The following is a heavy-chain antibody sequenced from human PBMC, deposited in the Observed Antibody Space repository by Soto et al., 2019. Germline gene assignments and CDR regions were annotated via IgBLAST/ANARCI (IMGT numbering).Heavy chain of an antibody. Sequence: QVQLQQWGAGLLKPSETLSLTCAVYGGSFSGYYWSWIRQPPGKGLEWSGEINQSGSTNYNPSLKRRVTISVDTSKNQFTLKLSSVTAADTAVYYWAITYSSRWSPFDYWGQGTLVTVSS. CDR2: INQSGST. J-gene: IGHJ4*02. D-gene: IGHD6-13*01. CDR1: GGSFSGYY. CDR3: AITYSSRWSPFDY. V-gene: IGHV4-34*01.